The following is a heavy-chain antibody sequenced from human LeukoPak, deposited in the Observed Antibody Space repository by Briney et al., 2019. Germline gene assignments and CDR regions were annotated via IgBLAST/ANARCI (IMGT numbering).Heavy chain of an antibody. Sequence: SETLSLTCSVSGGSISSNNFYWGWIRQPPGKGLEWIATIYYTGNTYYNPSLRSRVTISVDASKNQFSLKLISVTAADTAVYFCARHDNDSAGTNWFYPGGQGTLVTVSS. CDR1: GGSISSNNFY. V-gene: IGHV4-39*01. J-gene: IGHJ5*02. D-gene: IGHD3-16*01. CDR2: IYYTGNT. CDR3: ARHDNDSAGTNWFYP.